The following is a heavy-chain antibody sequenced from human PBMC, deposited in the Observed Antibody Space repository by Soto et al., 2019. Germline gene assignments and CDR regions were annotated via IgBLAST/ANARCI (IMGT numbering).Heavy chain of an antibody. Sequence: EVQLLESGGGLVQPGGSLRLSCAASGFTFNNYAMRWVCQAPGKGLEWVSTVIGSGGTTYYADSVKGRFTVSRDNSKNTVYLQMNSLRAEDTAVYYCAKAGGDYSSSREYYFDYWGQGALVTVSS. CDR1: GFTFNNYA. CDR2: VIGSGGTT. D-gene: IGHD6-6*01. V-gene: IGHV3-23*01. CDR3: AKAGGDYSSSREYYFDY. J-gene: IGHJ4*02.